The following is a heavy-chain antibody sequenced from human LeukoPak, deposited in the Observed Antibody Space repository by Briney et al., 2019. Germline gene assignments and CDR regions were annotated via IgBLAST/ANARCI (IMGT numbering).Heavy chain of an antibody. CDR2: IYYSGST. CDR1: GGSVSSGSYY. J-gene: IGHJ4*02. CDR3: ARPRPGYSSGWYED. Sequence: SETLSLTCTVSGGSVSSGSYYWSWIRQPPGKGLEWLGYIYYSGSTNYNPSLKSRVTISVDTSKNQFSLKLSSVTAADTAVYYCARPRPGYSSGWYEDWGQGTLVTVSS. V-gene: IGHV4-61*01. D-gene: IGHD6-19*01.